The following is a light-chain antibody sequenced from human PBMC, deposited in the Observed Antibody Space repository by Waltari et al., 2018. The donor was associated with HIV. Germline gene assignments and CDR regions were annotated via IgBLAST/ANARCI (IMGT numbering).Light chain of an antibody. CDR2: VNSDGTH. CDR3: QTWGTDNRV. V-gene: IGLV4-69*01. J-gene: IGLJ3*02. Sequence: QLVLTQSPSASASLGASVKLTCTLNSGHSAYAIAWHQQQPGKGPRFLIKVNSDGTHIKGDGIPDRFSGSASGAERYLTISSLQSEDESDYYCQTWGTDNRVFGGGTKLTVL. CDR1: SGHSAYA.